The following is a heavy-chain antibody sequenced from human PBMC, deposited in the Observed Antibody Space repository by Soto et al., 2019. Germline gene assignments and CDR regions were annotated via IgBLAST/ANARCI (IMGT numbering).Heavy chain of an antibody. CDR3: AKALSPNCAATICPYGMDV. CDR2: ISVSGDRT. Sequence: EVQLLESGGGLVQPGGSLRLSCAASGFTFSNYAMSWVRQAPGKGLEWVSGISVSGDRTYYAESMKGRFTISRDSSKNTLYLQMHSLRAEATAVYYCAKALSPNCAATICPYGMDVWGQGTTVTVSS. V-gene: IGHV3-23*01. J-gene: IGHJ6*02. D-gene: IGHD2-15*01. CDR1: GFTFSNYA.